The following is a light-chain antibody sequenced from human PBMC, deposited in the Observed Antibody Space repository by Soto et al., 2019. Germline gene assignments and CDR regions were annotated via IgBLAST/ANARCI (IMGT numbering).Light chain of an antibody. J-gene: IGLJ2*01. CDR2: EDN. V-gene: IGLV6-57*01. Sequence: NFMLTQPHSVSESPGKTVTISCTRSSGSIASNYVQWYQQRPGSSPTTVIYEDNRRPSGVPDRFSASIDSSSNSASLTISGLKTEDDADYYCQSYDSSNQVFGGGTQLTVL. CDR1: SGSIASNY. CDR3: QSYDSSNQV.